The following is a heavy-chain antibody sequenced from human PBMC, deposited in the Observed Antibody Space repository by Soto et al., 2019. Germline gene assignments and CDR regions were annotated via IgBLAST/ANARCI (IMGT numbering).Heavy chain of an antibody. J-gene: IGHJ4*02. CDR2: INWNSGSI. Sequence: PGGSLRLSCAASGFTFDDYAMHWVRQVPGKGLEWVSGINWNSGSIGYGDSVKGRFTISRDNSKNTLYLQMNSLRAEDTAVYYCAKDPLEIQLWPKYYFDYWGQGTLVTVSS. D-gene: IGHD5-18*01. V-gene: IGHV3-9*01. CDR1: GFTFDDYA. CDR3: AKDPLEIQLWPKYYFDY.